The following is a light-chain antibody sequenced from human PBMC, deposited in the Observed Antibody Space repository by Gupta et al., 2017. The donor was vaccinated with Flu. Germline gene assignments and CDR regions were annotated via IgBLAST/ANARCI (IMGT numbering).Light chain of an antibody. CDR1: QSISSY. CDR2: AAS. Sequence: PSSLAASVGDRVTITCRASQSISSYLNWYQQKPGKAPKLLIYAASSLQSGVPSRFSGSGSGTDFTLTISRLQPEDFATYSCQQSDSTPITFGQGTRLEVK. J-gene: IGKJ5*01. V-gene: IGKV1-39*01. CDR3: QQSDSTPIT.